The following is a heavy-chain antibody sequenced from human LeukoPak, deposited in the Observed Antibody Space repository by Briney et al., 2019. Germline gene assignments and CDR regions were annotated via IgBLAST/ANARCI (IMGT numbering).Heavy chain of an antibody. CDR2: IIPILGIA. V-gene: IGHV1-69*04. CDR1: GGTFSSYA. CDR3: ARDRGLASGSYPRDY. D-gene: IGHD1-26*01. J-gene: IGHJ4*02. Sequence: ASVKVSCKASGGTFSSYAISWVRQAPGQGLEWMGRIIPILGIANYAQKFQGRVTITADKSTSTAYMELSSLRSEDTAVYYCARDRGLASGSYPRDYWGQGTLVTVSS.